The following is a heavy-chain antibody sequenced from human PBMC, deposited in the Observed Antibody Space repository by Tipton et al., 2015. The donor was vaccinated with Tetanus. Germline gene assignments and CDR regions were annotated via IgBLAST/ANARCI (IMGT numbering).Heavy chain of an antibody. CDR3: ARFLYGFWFDP. CDR1: GASISDKKYY. D-gene: IGHD3-10*01. Sequence: GLVKPSGTLSLTCTVSGASISDKKYYWGWIRQPPGKGLEWIASIYFEGSTYYSPSLESRVSIAVDTSQNVFSLKLTSASVADSAVYYCARFLYGFWFDPWGQGTLVTVSS. CDR2: IYFEGST. J-gene: IGHJ5*02. V-gene: IGHV4-39*02.